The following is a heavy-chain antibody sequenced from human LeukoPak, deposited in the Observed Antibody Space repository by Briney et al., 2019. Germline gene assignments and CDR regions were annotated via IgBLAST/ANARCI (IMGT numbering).Heavy chain of an antibody. J-gene: IGHJ6*02. CDR3: ATYTNWVAGDV. Sequence: GGSLRLSCAASGFTFSESWMSWVRQAPGQGREWWPAIKEDGSEKDYLDSVKGRFTISRDNAKNSLYLQMNSLRAEDTAVYHCATYTNWVAGDVWGQGTTVSVSS. D-gene: IGHD1-1*01. CDR2: IKEDGSEK. V-gene: IGHV3-7*01. CDR1: GFTFSESW.